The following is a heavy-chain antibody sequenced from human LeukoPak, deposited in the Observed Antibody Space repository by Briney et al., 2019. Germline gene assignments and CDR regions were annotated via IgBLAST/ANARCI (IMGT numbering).Heavy chain of an antibody. V-gene: IGHV3-74*01. Sequence: DPGGSLRLSCAASGFTFSNYWMHWVRQAPGKGLVWVSRINSDGTSTNYADSVKGRFTISRDNAKNTLYLQMSSLRAEDTAVYYCARDRDCSGGSCYSGLPHPVENWFDSWGQGTLVTVSS. CDR2: INSDGTST. CDR1: GFTFSNYW. D-gene: IGHD2-15*01. CDR3: ARDRDCSGGSCYSGLPHPVENWFDS. J-gene: IGHJ5*01.